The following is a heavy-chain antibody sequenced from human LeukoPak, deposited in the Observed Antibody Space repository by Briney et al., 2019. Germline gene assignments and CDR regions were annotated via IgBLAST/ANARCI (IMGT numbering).Heavy chain of an antibody. J-gene: IGHJ5*02. Sequence: ASVKVSCKASGYTFTGYYMRWVRQAPGQGLEWMGWINPNSGGTNYAQKFQGWVTMTRDTSISTAYMELSRLRSDDTAVYYCARATAALSPGWFDPWGQGTLVTVSS. V-gene: IGHV1-2*04. CDR1: GYTFTGYY. CDR3: ARATAALSPGWFDP. D-gene: IGHD6-13*01. CDR2: INPNSGGT.